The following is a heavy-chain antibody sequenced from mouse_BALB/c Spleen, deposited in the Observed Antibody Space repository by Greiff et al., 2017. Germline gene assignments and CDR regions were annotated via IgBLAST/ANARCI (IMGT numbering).Heavy chain of an antibody. Sequence: EVQGVESGGGLVQPKGSLKLSCAASGFTFNTYAMNWVRQAPGKGLEWVARIRSKSNNYATYYADSVKDRFTISRDDSQSMLYLQMNNLKTEDTAMYYCVRGGLRFAYWGQGTLVTVSA. V-gene: IGHV10-1*02. D-gene: IGHD2-4*01. CDR1: GFTFNTYA. CDR3: VRGGLRFAY. CDR2: IRSKSNNYAT. J-gene: IGHJ3*01.